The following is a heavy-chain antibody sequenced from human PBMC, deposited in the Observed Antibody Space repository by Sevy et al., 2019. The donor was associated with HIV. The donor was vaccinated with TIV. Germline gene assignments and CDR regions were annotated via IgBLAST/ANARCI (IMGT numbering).Heavy chain of an antibody. J-gene: IGHJ6*02. D-gene: IGHD3-3*01. Sequence: GGSLRLSCAASGFTFSNYAMSWVRQAPGKGLEWVSAISGSGGSTYYADSVKGRFTISRDNSKNTLYLQMNSLRAEDTAVYYCAKDPLILGVVTGGMDVWGQGTTVTVSS. V-gene: IGHV3-23*01. CDR2: ISGSGGST. CDR1: GFTFSNYA. CDR3: AKDPLILGVVTGGMDV.